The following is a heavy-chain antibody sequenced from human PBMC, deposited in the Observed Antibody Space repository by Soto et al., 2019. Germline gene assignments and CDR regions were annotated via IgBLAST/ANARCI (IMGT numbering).Heavy chain of an antibody. CDR1: GFTLSSYW. D-gene: IGHD2-15*01. J-gene: IGHJ4*02. Sequence: EVQLVESGGGLVQPGGSLRLSCAASGFTLSSYWMHWVRQAPGKGLMWVSHINGDGSDTSYADSVKGRFTISRDNAKNTVYLQMNSLRVKDTAVYYCARDTPTLGVDYWGQGTLVTVSS. V-gene: IGHV3-74*01. CDR3: ARDTPTLGVDY. CDR2: INGDGSDT.